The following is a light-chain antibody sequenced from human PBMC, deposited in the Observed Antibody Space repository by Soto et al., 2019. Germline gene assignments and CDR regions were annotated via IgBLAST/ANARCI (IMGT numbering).Light chain of an antibody. V-gene: IGLV1-47*01. CDR2: RNN. CDR1: SSNIGSNY. J-gene: IGLJ1*01. CDR3: AAWDDSLSGRYV. Sequence: QSALTQPPSPSGTPGQRVTISCSGSSSNIGSNYVYWYQQLPGTAPKLLIYRNNQRPSGVPDRFSGSKSGTSASLAISGLRSEDEADYYCAAWDDSLSGRYVFGTGTKVTVL.